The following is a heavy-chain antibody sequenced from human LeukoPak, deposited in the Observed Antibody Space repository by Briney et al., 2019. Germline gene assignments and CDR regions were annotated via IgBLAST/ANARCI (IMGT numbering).Heavy chain of an antibody. V-gene: IGHV3-30-3*01. CDR3: AREMATTGFDY. J-gene: IGHJ4*02. Sequence: GGSLRLSCAASGFTFSSYAMHWVRQAPVEGLEWVAVISYDGGNKYYADSVKGRFTISRDNSKNTLYLQMNSLRAEDTAVYYCAREMATTGFDYWGQGTLVTVSS. CDR1: GFTFSSYA. CDR2: ISYDGGNK. D-gene: IGHD5-12*01.